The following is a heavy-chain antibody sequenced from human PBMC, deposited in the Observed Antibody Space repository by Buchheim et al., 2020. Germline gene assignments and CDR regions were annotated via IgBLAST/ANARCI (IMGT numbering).Heavy chain of an antibody. CDR2: INSDGSST. D-gene: IGHD2-15*01. J-gene: IGHJ4*02. Sequence: EVQLVGSGGGLVQPGGSLRLSCAASGFTFSTYSMQWVRQAPGKGLLWVSRINSDGSSTTYADSVKGRFTISRENAENTLYLQMNSLRAEDTAVYYCARGLGYLVDYWGQGTL. CDR3: ARGLGYLVDY. CDR1: GFTFSTYS. V-gene: IGHV3-74*01.